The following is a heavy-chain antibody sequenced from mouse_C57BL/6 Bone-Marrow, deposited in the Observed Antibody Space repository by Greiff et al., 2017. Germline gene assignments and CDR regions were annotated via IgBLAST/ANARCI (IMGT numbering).Heavy chain of an antibody. CDR1: GYTFTSYW. CDR2: IYPGSGST. Sequence: QVQLQQSGAELVKPGASVKMSCKASGYTFTSYWITWVKQRPGQGLEWIGDIYPGSGSTNYNEKFTSKATLTVDTSSSTAYMQLSRLTSEDSAVYYCARGGAYSNFWYFDVWGTGTTVTVSS. J-gene: IGHJ1*03. CDR3: ARGGAYSNFWYFDV. D-gene: IGHD2-5*01. V-gene: IGHV1-55*01.